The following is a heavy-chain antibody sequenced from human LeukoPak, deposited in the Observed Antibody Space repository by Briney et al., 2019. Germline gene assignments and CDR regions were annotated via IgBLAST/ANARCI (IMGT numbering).Heavy chain of an antibody. J-gene: IGHJ4*02. Sequence: SETLSLTCVVSGGSIITNDYWWGWIRQPPGKELQWIASVYYSGRTNYSPSLKSRVTISVDTSEKQFSLQLNSVTAADTAVYYCARQGSAYCFDFWGQGLLVTVSS. V-gene: IGHV4-39*01. CDR3: ARQGSAYCFDF. CDR1: GGSIITNDYW. D-gene: IGHD2-15*01. CDR2: VYYSGRT.